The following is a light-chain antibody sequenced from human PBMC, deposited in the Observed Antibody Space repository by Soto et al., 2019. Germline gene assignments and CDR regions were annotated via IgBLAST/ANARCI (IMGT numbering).Light chain of an antibody. CDR1: QSISNY. J-gene: IGKJ1*01. CDR3: QQSDSAPQT. CDR2: AQS. V-gene: IGKV1-39*01. Sequence: DIQMTQSPSSLPASVGDRVTITCRASQSISNYINWYQQKPGKSPKLLIYAQSNLQSGVPSRFTGSRSGTAFSRTITSLQVDDFSTYYCQQSDSAPQTFGQGTPLQIK.